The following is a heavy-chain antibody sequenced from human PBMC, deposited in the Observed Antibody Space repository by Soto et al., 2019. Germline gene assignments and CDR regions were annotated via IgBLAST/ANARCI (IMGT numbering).Heavy chain of an antibody. V-gene: IGHV1-18*01. D-gene: IGHD2-15*01. CDR1: GYTFTSYG. J-gene: IGHJ4*02. CDR3: AREVPVVVAATGYYFDY. CDR2: ISAYNGNT. Sequence: QVQLVQSGAEVKKPGASVKVSCQASGYTFTSYGISWVRQAPGQGLEWMGWISAYNGNTNYAQKLQGRVTMTTDTSTSTAYMELRSLRSDDTAVYYCAREVPVVVAATGYYFDYWGQGTLVTVSS.